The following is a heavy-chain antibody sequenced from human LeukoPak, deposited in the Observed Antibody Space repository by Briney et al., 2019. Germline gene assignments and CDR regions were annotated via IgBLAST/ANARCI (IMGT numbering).Heavy chain of an antibody. CDR3: ARHRRSGRRGGGSYFDY. CDR2: IIPIFGTA. Sequence: SVKVSCKASGGTYTSYAISWVRQAPGQGLEWMGRIIPIFGTANYAQKFQGRVTITTGESTSTAYMELSSLRSEDTAVYYCARHRRSGRRGGGSYFDYWRQGTLVTVSS. J-gene: IGHJ4*02. CDR1: GGTYTSYA. D-gene: IGHD6-19*01. V-gene: IGHV1-69*05.